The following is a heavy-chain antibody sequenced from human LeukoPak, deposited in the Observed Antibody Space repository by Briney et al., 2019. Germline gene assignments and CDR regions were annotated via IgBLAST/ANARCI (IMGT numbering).Heavy chain of an antibody. V-gene: IGHV4-59*01. CDR3: AKETVVVPADDWFGP. CDR2: IHYSGRT. CDR1: GGSINGDY. Sequence: WETLSLTCSVSGGSINGDYWSWIRQTPGKGLEWIGYIHYSGRTSYNPSLKSRVTISVDTSKNQFSLRLASVTAADTAVYYCAKETVVVPADDWFGPWGQGTLVTVSS. D-gene: IGHD2-21*01. J-gene: IGHJ5*02.